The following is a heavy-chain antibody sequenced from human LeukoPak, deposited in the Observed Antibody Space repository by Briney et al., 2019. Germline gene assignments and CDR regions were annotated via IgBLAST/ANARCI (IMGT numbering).Heavy chain of an antibody. J-gene: IGHJ5*02. V-gene: IGHV4-4*07. CDR3: ARAGSSGWYYWFDP. CDR2: IYTSGST. Sequence: PSETLSLTCTVSGGSISSYYWSWIRQPAGKGLEWIGRIYTSGSTNYNPSLKSRVTMSVDTSKNQFSLKLSSVTAADTAVYYCARAGSSGWYYWFDPWGQGTLVTVSS. D-gene: IGHD6-19*01. CDR1: GGSISSYY.